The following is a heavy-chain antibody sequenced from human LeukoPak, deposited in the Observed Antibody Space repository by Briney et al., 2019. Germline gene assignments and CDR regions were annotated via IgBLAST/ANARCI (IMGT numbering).Heavy chain of an antibody. CDR1: GFTFSDYA. D-gene: IGHD3-9*01. J-gene: IGHJ4*02. CDR3: ARPLRYFNWLAFDY. Sequence: GGSLRLSCIASGFTFSDYAVAWIRQAPGKGLECISSISGSGRTINYADSVKGRFTISRDNAKNSLYLQMNSLRAEDTAVYYCARPLRYFNWLAFDYWGQGTLVTVSS. V-gene: IGHV3-11*04. CDR2: ISGSGRTI.